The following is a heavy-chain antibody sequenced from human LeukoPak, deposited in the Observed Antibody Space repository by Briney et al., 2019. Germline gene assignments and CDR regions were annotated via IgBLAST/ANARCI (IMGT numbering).Heavy chain of an antibody. CDR3: ARGFTMVRGEYDY. CDR1: GYTFTSYD. V-gene: IGHV1-8*01. CDR2: MNPNSGNT. Sequence: ASVKVSCKASGYTFTSYDINWVRQATGQGLEWMGWMNPNSGNTGYAQKFQGGVTITRNTSISTAYMELSSLRSEDTAVYYCARGFTMVRGEYDYWGQGTLVTVSS. D-gene: IGHD3-10*01. J-gene: IGHJ4*02.